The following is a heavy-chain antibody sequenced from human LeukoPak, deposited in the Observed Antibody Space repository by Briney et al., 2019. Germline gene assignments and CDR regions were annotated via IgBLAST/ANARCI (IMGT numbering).Heavy chain of an antibody. Sequence: SVKVSCKASGYTFTSYGISWVRQAPGQGLEWMGGIIPIFGTANYAQKFQGRVTITTDESTSTAYMELSSLRSEDTAVYYCAESSGYDKTFDYWGQGTLVTVSS. CDR3: AESSGYDKTFDY. CDR1: GYTFTSYG. D-gene: IGHD5-12*01. CDR2: IIPIFGTA. J-gene: IGHJ4*02. V-gene: IGHV1-69*05.